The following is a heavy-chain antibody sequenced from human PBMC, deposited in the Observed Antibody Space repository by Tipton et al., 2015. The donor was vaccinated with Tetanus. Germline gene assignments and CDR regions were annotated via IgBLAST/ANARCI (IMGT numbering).Heavy chain of an antibody. CDR1: GGSISSSY. V-gene: IGHV4-59*04. D-gene: IGHD3-22*01. CDR3: ARLSSSANDAHGFDI. CDR2: IYDTGNV. Sequence: TLSLTCTVSGGSISSSYWNWIRQPPGKGLEWIGSIYDTGNVYYNPALTSRVTMSVDTSKIQFSLSPRSVTAADTAVYYCARLSSSANDAHGFDIWGQGTMVTVSS. J-gene: IGHJ3*02.